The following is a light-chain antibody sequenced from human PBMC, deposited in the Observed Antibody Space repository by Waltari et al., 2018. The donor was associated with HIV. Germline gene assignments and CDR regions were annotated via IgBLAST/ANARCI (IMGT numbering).Light chain of an antibody. J-gene: IGLJ2*01. V-gene: IGLV1-51*01. Sequence: QSVLTQPPSVSAAPGQKVTISCSGSSSNIGNNFVSWFQQLPGTAPKLLIYDNTSRPSGLPDRFSGSKSGTSATLGITGLQSGDEADYYCGTWDSSLSAWVFGGGTKLTVL. CDR2: DNT. CDR3: GTWDSSLSAWV. CDR1: SSNIGNNF.